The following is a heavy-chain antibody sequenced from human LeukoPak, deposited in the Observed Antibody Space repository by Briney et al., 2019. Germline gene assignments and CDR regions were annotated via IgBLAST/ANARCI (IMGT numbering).Heavy chain of an antibody. Sequence: SVKVSCKVSGYTLTELSMHWVRQAPGQGLEWMGGIIPIFGTANYAQKFQGRVTITTDESTSTAYMELSSLRSEDTAVYYCARDRSAQDYYYMDVWGKGTTVTVSS. J-gene: IGHJ6*03. CDR1: GYTLTELS. CDR3: ARDRSAQDYYYMDV. CDR2: IIPIFGTA. V-gene: IGHV1-69*05.